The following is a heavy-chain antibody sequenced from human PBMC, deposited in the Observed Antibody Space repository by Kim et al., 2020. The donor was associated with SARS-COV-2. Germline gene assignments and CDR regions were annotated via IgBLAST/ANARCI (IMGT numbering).Heavy chain of an antibody. D-gene: IGHD6-19*01. J-gene: IGHJ6*01. Sequence: GGSLRLSCAASRFTFSSYWMSWVRQAPGKGLEWVANIKQDGSEKYYVDSVKGRFTISRDNAKNSLYLQMNSLRAEDTAVYYCARGRTDSRYSSGWYNYY. CDR3: ARGRTDSRYSSGWYNYY. V-gene: IGHV3-7*01. CDR1: RFTFSSYW. CDR2: IKQDGSEK.